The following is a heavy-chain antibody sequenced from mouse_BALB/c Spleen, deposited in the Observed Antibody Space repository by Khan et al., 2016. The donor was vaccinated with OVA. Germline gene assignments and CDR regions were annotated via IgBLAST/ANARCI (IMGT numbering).Heavy chain of an antibody. CDR1: GYTFTSYY. CDR3: IRSGGAAFAY. J-gene: IGHJ3*01. CDR2: INPNNGVS. D-gene: IGHD3-1*01. V-gene: IGHV1S81*02. Sequence: HVQLQQPGAELVKPGASVKLSCKASGYTFTSYYMYWVKQRPGQGLEWIGGINPNNGVSDFNEKFKNKATLTVDKYSSTAYMTLSSLTYEDAAVYYCIRSGGAAFAYWGQGTLVTVAA.